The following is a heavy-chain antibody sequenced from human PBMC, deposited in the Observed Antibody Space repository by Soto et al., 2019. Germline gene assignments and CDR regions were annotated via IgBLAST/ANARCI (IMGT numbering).Heavy chain of an antibody. J-gene: IGHJ5*02. CDR2: MNSNSGNT. CDR3: ARGPLALRP. CDR1: GYTFTSYD. V-gene: IGHV1-8*01. Sequence: QVQLVQSGAEVKQPGASVKVSCKASGYTFTSYDINWVRQATGQGLEWMGWMNSNSGNTGYAQKFQGRVTMTRDTSISTAYMELSSLISEDTAVYYWARGPLALRPWGQGTLVTVSS.